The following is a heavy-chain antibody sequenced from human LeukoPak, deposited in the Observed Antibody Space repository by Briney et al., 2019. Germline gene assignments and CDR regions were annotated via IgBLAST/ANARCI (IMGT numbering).Heavy chain of an antibody. CDR2: IYTSGST. J-gene: IGHJ4*02. CDR1: GGSISSGSYY. D-gene: IGHD3-22*01. Sequence: PSQTLSLTCTVSGGSISSGSYYWSWIRQPAGKGLEWIGRIYTSGSTNYNPSLKSRVTISVDTSKKQFSLKLSSVTAADTAVYYCARDRGYYDSSGYYAYYFDYWGQGTLVTVSS. V-gene: IGHV4-61*02. CDR3: ARDRGYYDSSGYYAYYFDY.